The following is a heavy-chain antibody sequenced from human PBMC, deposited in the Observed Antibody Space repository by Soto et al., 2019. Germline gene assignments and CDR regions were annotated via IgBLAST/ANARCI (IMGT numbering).Heavy chain of an antibody. CDR1: GDSISNNKW. Sequence: SETLSLTCSVSGDSISNNKWWSWVRQPPGKGLEWIGEMHHSGSIHYNASLKSRATLSVDKSRNQFSLQLTSVTAADTAVYYCARSQTTVTSYDYWGQGTLVTVSS. J-gene: IGHJ4*02. D-gene: IGHD4-17*01. CDR2: MHHSGSI. V-gene: IGHV4-4*02. CDR3: ARSQTTVTSYDY.